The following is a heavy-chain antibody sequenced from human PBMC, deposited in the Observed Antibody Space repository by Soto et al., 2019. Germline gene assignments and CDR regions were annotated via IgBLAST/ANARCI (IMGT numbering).Heavy chain of an antibody. Sequence: QVQLVESGGGVVQPGRSLRLSCAASEFTFSNFGMHWVRQAPGKGLEWVAVVWYDGSNNYYADSLKGRFTISRDNSNNTLYLQMNSLRAEDTAVYYCARDPGGERSPFDYWGQGTLVTVSS. D-gene: IGHD1-1*01. CDR1: EFTFSNFG. V-gene: IGHV3-33*01. J-gene: IGHJ4*02. CDR2: VWYDGSNN. CDR3: ARDPGGERSPFDY.